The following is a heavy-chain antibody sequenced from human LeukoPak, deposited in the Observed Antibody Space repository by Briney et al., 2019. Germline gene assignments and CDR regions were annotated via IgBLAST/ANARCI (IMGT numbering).Heavy chain of an antibody. V-gene: IGHV1-2*02. CDR2: INPNSGGT. CDR1: RYTFTDYY. CDR3: ARGRNTVTTPFDY. J-gene: IGHJ4*02. D-gene: IGHD4-17*01. Sequence: EASVKVSFKASRYTFTDYYIHWVRQAPGQGLEWMGWINPNSGGTNYAQKFQGRVTMTRDTSISTAYMELSRLRSDDTAVYYCARGRNTVTTPFDYWGQGTLVTVSS.